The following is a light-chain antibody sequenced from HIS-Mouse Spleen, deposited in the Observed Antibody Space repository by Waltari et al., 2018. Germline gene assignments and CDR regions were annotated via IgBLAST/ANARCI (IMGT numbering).Light chain of an antibody. V-gene: IGLV2-23*01. CDR3: CSYAGSVV. CDR1: SSDVGSYNL. J-gene: IGLJ2*01. Sequence: QSALTQPASVSGSPGQSITISCTGTSSDVGSYNLVSCYQQHPGKAPKLSIYEGRKRPSGVSNRFSGSKSGNTASLTISGLQAEDEADYYCCSYAGSVVFGGGTKLTVL. CDR2: EGR.